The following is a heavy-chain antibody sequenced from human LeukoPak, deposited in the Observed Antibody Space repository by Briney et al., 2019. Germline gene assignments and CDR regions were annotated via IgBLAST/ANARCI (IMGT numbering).Heavy chain of an antibody. J-gene: IGHJ4*02. Sequence: GSLRLSCAASGFTFSSYWMSWVRQALGKGLEWVANIKQDGSEKYYVDSVKGRFTISRDNAKNSLYLQMNSLRAEDTAVYYCARGWAASHTFDYWGQGTLVTVSS. CDR1: GFTFSSYW. D-gene: IGHD1-26*01. V-gene: IGHV3-7*01. CDR3: ARGWAASHTFDY. CDR2: IKQDGSEK.